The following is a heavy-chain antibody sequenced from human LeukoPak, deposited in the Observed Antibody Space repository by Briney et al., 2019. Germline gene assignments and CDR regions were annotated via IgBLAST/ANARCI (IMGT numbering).Heavy chain of an antibody. J-gene: IGHJ5*02. Sequence: SETLSLTCAVSGGSISSSNWWSWVRQPPGKGLEWIGEIYHSGSTNYNPSLKSRVTISVDKSKNQFSLKLSSVTAADTAVYYCTLMPWDTSQGFDPWGQGTLVTVSS. V-gene: IGHV4-4*02. CDR3: TLMPWDTSQGFDP. CDR1: GGSISSSNW. D-gene: IGHD2-8*01. CDR2: IYHSGST.